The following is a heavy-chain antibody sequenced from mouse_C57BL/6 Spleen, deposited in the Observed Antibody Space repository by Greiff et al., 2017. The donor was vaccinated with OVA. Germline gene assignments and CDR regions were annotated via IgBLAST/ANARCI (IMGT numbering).Heavy chain of an antibody. CDR1: GYTFTSSW. V-gene: IGHV1-61*01. D-gene: IGHD1-1*01. J-gene: IGHJ2*01. Sequence: QVQLQQSGAELVRPGSSVKLSCKASGYTFTSSWMDWVKQRPGQGLEWIGNIYPSDSETHYNQKFKDKATLTVDKSSSTTYMPLSSLTSKDSAVYYCARESTTVVAYDYWGQGTTLTVSS. CDR2: IYPSDSET. CDR3: ARESTTVVAYDY.